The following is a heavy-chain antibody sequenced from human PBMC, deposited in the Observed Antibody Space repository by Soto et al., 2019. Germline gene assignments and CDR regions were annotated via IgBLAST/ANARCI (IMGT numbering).Heavy chain of an antibody. D-gene: IGHD4-17*01. J-gene: IGHJ6*03. Sequence: PSETLSLTCTVSGGSISSYYWSWIRQPPGKGLEWIGYIYYSGSTNYNPSLKSRVTISVDTSKNQFSLKLSSVTAADTAVYYCARAVGDYYYHYYMYVRAQRTTVTVSS. V-gene: IGHV4-59*01. CDR1: GGSISSYY. CDR3: ARAVGDYYYHYYMYV. CDR2: IYYSGST.